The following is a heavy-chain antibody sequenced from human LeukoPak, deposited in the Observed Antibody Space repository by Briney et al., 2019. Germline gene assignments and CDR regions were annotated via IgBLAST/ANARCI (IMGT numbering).Heavy chain of an antibody. D-gene: IGHD2-15*01. CDR1: GFTFSNAW. CDR2: IKSKTDGGTT. J-gene: IGHJ4*02. CDR3: TLVGCSGGSCFSGHY. Sequence: GGSLRLSCAASGFTFSNAWMSWVRQAPGKGLGWDGRIKSKTDGGTTDYAAPVKGRFTISRDDSNKMLYLQMNSLKTEDTGVYYCTLVGCSGGSCFSGHYWGQGTLVTVSS. V-gene: IGHV3-15*01.